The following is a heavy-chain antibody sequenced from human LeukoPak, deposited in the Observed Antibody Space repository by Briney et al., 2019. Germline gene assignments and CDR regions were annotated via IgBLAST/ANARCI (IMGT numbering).Heavy chain of an antibody. CDR3: AKDHRITMVRGVNFDY. V-gene: IGHV3-23*01. Sequence: GGSLRISCAASGFTFSSYAMSWVRQAPGKGLEWVSAISGSGGSTYYADSVKGRFTISRDNSKNTLYLQMNSLRAEDTAVYYCAKDHRITMVRGVNFDYWGQGTLVTVSS. J-gene: IGHJ4*02. CDR1: GFTFSSYA. D-gene: IGHD3-10*01. CDR2: ISGSGGST.